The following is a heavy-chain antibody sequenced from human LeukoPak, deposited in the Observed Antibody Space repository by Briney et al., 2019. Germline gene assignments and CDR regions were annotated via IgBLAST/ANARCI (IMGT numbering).Heavy chain of an antibody. V-gene: IGHV1-46*01. D-gene: IGHD6-13*01. CDR3: AREFRDSSSPTYYYYCMDV. Sequence: GSSVNVSSKASGYTFTNYAITWVRQAPGQGLEWVGIINPSGGSTSYAQKFQGTVTMTRDMSTNTVYMELSSLRAEDTAVYYCAREFRDSSSPTYYYYCMDVWGEPSTVSLCS. CDR2: INPSGGST. J-gene: IGHJ6*03. CDR1: GYTFTNYA.